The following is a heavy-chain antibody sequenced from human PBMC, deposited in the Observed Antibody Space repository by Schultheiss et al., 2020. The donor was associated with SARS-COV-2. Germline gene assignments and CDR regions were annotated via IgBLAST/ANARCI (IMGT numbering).Heavy chain of an antibody. V-gene: IGHV4-34*01. CDR3: ARAVGQLWLPANWFDP. CDR1: GGSFSGYY. D-gene: IGHD5-18*01. CDR2: INHSGST. Sequence: SETLSLTCAVYGGSFSGYYWSWIRQPPGKGLEWIGEINHSGSTNYNPSLKSRVTMSVDTSKNQFSLKLSSVTAADTAVYYCARAVGQLWLPANWFDPWGQGTLVTVSS. J-gene: IGHJ5*02.